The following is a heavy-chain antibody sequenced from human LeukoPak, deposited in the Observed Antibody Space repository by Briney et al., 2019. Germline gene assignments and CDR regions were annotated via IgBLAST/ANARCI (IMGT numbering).Heavy chain of an antibody. D-gene: IGHD5-12*01. CDR3: ARDYDGNWFDP. CDR1: GGTFSSYA. V-gene: IGHV1-69*04. CDR2: IIPILGIA. Sequence: SVKVSCKASGGTFSSYAISWVRQAPGQGLEWMGRIIPILGIANYAQKFQGRVTITADKSTSTAYMELSSLRSEDTAVYYCARDYDGNWFDPWGQGTLITVSS. J-gene: IGHJ5*02.